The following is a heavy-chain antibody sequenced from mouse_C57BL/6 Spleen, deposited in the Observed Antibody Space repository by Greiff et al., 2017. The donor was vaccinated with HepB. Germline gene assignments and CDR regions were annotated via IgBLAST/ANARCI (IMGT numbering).Heavy chain of an antibody. CDR1: GFTFSSYA. CDR3: ARDTLLRWFDY. J-gene: IGHJ2*01. D-gene: IGHD1-1*01. V-gene: IGHV5-4*01. CDR2: ISDGGSYT. Sequence: EVKLMESGGGLVKPGGSLKLSCAASGFTFSSYAMSWVRQTPEKRLEWVATISDGGSYTYYPDNVKGRFTLSRDNAKNNLYLQMSHLKSEDTAMYYCARDTLLRWFDYWGQGTTLTVSS.